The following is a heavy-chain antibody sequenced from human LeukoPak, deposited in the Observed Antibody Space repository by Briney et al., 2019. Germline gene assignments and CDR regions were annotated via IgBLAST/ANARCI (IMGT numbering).Heavy chain of an antibody. CDR3: ATLGYCGGDCSVWFVP. CDR1: GGTFSSYT. D-gene: IGHD2-21*01. J-gene: IGHJ5*02. V-gene: IGHV1-69*02. CDR2: IIPILGIA. Sequence: ASVKVSCKASGGTFSSYTISWVRQAPGQGLEWVGRIIPILGIANYAQKFQGRVTITADKSTSTAYMELSSLRSEDTAVYYCATLGYCGGDCSVWFVPWGQGTLVTVSS.